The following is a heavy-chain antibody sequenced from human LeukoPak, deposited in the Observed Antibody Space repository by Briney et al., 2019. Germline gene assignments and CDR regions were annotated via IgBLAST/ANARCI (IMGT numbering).Heavy chain of an antibody. V-gene: IGHV4-34*11. CDR2: IYATGTT. J-gene: IGHJ4*02. D-gene: IGHD3-10*01. Sequence: SETLSLTCAVYGGSFSGYYWSWIRRPPGKGLEWIGHIYATGTTNYNPSLKSRVTMSIDTSKNQFSLNLRSVTAADTAVYFCAKVAKYYYGSETYFFFENWGQGTLVTVSS. CDR1: GGSFSGYY. CDR3: AKVAKYYYGSETYFFFEN.